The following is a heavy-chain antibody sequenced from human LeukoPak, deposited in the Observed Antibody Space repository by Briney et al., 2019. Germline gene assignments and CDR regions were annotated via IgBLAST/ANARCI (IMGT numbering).Heavy chain of an antibody. Sequence: ASVKVSCKASGYSFTGYFMQWVRQATGQGLEWMGWINPNSGDTNYAQKFQGRVTMTRDTSISTAYMELSRLRSDDAAVYYCARRFYYAMDVWGQGTTATVSS. CDR1: GYSFTGYF. D-gene: IGHD3-16*01. V-gene: IGHV1-2*02. J-gene: IGHJ6*02. CDR3: ARRFYYAMDV. CDR2: INPNSGDT.